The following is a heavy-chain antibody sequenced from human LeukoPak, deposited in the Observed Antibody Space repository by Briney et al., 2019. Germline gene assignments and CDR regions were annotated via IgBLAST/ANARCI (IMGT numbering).Heavy chain of an antibody. Sequence: GESLKISCKTSGYTFTDYWIGWVHQMPGKGLEWMAIIYPDDSDTKYSPSFQGQVTISADKSITTAYLQWSSLKASDTAMYYCARPGTMGTPDGFDMWGQGTMVTVSS. CDR3: ARPGTMGTPDGFDM. CDR2: IYPDDSDT. D-gene: IGHD5-18*01. CDR1: GYTFTDYW. J-gene: IGHJ3*02. V-gene: IGHV5-51*07.